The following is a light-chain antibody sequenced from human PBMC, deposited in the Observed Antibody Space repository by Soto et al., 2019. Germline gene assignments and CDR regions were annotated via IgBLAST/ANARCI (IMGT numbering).Light chain of an antibody. J-gene: IGLJ1*01. CDR3: NSYAGSIYV. CDR1: SSDVGGYNY. Sequence: QSLLGEPASGSATPEHSITISCAGTSSDVGGYNYVSWYQQQAGKAPKLIIHEVSNRPSGVSNRFSGSKSGNTASLTISGLQAEDEADYYCNSYAGSIYVFGTGTKVTVL. CDR2: EVS. V-gene: IGLV2-14*01.